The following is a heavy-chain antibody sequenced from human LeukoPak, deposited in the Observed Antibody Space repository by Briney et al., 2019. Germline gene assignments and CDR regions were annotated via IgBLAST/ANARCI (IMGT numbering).Heavy chain of an antibody. CDR1: GLTLSAYG. V-gene: IGHV3-30*03. J-gene: IGHJ4*02. CDR2: ISSDESNK. Sequence: PGGSLRLSRAASGLTLSAYGMHWVRQAPGKGLEWVAVISSDESNKNYGDAVKGRFTISRDNSKNTLYLQMNSLRAEDTAVYYCARDVDYWGQGTLVTVSS. CDR3: ARDVDY.